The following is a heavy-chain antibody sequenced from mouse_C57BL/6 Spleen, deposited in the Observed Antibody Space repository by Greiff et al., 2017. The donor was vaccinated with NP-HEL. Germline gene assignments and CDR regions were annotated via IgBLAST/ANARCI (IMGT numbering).Heavy chain of an antibody. V-gene: IGHV1-72*01. J-gene: IGHJ4*01. CDR1: GYTFTSYW. Sequence: VQLQQPGAELVKPGASVKLSCKASGYTFTSYWMHWVKQRPGRGLEWIGRIDPNSGGTKYNEKFKSKATLTVDKPSSTAYMQLSSLTSEDSAVYYCARGVTTVVEYYYAMDYWGQGTSVTVSS. CDR3: ARGVTTVVEYYYAMDY. CDR2: IDPNSGGT. D-gene: IGHD1-1*01.